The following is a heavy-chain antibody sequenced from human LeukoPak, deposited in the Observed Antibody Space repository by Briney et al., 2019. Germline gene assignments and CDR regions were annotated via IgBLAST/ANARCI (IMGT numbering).Heavy chain of an antibody. CDR2: ISSGSSTI. V-gene: IGHV3-48*04. Sequence: GGSLRLSCAASGFTFSSYSMNWVRQAPGKGLEWVSYISSGSSTIYYADSVKGRFTISRDNAKNSLYLQMNSLRAEDTAVYYCARVDSSWTLMDYWGQGTLVTVSS. CDR1: GFTFSSYS. D-gene: IGHD6-13*01. CDR3: ARVDSSWTLMDY. J-gene: IGHJ4*02.